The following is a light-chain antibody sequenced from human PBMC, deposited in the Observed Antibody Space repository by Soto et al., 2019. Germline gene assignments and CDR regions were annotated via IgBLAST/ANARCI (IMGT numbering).Light chain of an antibody. V-gene: IGLV2-14*01. Sequence: QSALAQPASVCGSPGQSITISCSGTSEDVGGYNYVSWYQHHPGKAPKLMIYEVTNRPSGLSNRFSGSKSGSTASLTISGLQAEDEADYYCSSYTSSNTLVFGTGTKVTVL. CDR1: SEDVGGYNY. CDR3: SSYTSSNTLV. CDR2: EVT. J-gene: IGLJ1*01.